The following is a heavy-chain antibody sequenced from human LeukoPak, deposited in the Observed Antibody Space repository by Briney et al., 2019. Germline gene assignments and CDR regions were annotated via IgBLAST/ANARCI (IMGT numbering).Heavy chain of an antibody. V-gene: IGHV4-4*07. D-gene: IGHD1-26*01. CDR1: GGSISSYY. CDR2: IYTSGST. Sequence: SETLSLTCTVSGGSISSYYWSWIRQPAGKGLEWIGQIYTSGSTNYNPSLKSRVTISVDTSKNQFSLKLSSVPAADTAVYYCARDADGRSYLGPIDYWGQGTLVTVSS. CDR3: ARDADGRSYLGPIDY. J-gene: IGHJ4*02.